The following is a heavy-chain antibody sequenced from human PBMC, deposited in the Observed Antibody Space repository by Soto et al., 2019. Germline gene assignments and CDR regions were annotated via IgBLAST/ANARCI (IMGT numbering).Heavy chain of an antibody. V-gene: IGHV1-2*04. D-gene: IGHD3-10*01. Sequence: ASVKVSCKASGYTFTGYYMHWVRHAPGQGLEWMGWINPNSGGTNYAQKFEGWVTMTRDTSISTAYMELSRLRSDDTAVYYCAREGGSGSYYGAFDIWGQGRMVTV. CDR1: GYTFTGYY. J-gene: IGHJ3*02. CDR2: INPNSGGT. CDR3: AREGGSGSYYGAFDI.